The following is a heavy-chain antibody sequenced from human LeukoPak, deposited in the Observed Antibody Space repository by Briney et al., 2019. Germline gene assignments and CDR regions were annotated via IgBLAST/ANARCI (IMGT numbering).Heavy chain of an antibody. J-gene: IGHJ5*02. CDR3: TGCGRIRSSLDSIDL. CDR1: GFTVSGNC. V-gene: IGHV3-53*01. D-gene: IGHD1-26*01. Sequence: GGSQRLSCAASGFTVSGNCMSWDRQAPGKGVKRVSVIYSDGSTYYADSGKGRFPISTDNSKNSLYLQMNSLKTEDTAVYYCTGCGRIRSSLDSIDLWGQGTLVTVSS. CDR2: IYSDGST.